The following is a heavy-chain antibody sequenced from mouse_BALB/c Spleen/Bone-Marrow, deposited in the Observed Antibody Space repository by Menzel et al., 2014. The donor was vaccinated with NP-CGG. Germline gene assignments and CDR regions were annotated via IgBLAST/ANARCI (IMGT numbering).Heavy chain of an antibody. V-gene: IGHV5-9-4*01. J-gene: IGHJ2*01. CDR1: GFTFSSYA. D-gene: IGHD3-1*01. Sequence: EVQLVESGGGLVKPGGSLKLSCAASGFTFSSYAMSWVRQSPEKRLEWVAEISSGGSYTYYPDTVTGRFTISRDNAENTLYLEMSSLRSEDTAMYYCARDSSGYFDYWGQGTTLTVSS. CDR2: ISSGGSYT. CDR3: ARDSSGYFDY.